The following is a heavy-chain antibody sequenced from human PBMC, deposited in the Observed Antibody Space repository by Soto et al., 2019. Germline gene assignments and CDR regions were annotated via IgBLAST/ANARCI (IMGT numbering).Heavy chain of an antibody. Sequence: EVQLVETGGGLIQPGGSLRLSCAASGFTVSNTYMTWVRQPPGKGLECVSVIYTAGGTNYPDSVKGRFIISRDNSKNTLYLQMNSLRAEDTAVYYCARALPVAKGGFDPWGQGTLVTVSS. V-gene: IGHV3-53*02. CDR1: GFTVSNTY. CDR2: IYTAGGT. J-gene: IGHJ5*02. CDR3: ARALPVAKGGFDP. D-gene: IGHD2-2*01.